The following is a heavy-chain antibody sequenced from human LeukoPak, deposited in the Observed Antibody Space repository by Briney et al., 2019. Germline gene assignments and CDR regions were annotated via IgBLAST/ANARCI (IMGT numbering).Heavy chain of an antibody. V-gene: IGHV4-38-2*01. D-gene: IGHD6-13*01. J-gene: IGHJ4*02. CDR2: IYHSGST. CDR3: ARHDTYSSSWNKGFDY. Sequence: PSETLSLTCAVSGYSISSGYYWGWIRQPPGQGLEWIGSIYHSGSTYYNPSLKSRVTISVDTSKNQFSLKLSSVTAADTAVYYCARHDTYSSSWNKGFDYWGQGTLVTVSS. CDR1: GYSISSGYY.